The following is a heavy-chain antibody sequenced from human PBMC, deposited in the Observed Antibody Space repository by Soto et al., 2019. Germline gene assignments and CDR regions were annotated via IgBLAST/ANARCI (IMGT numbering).Heavy chain of an antibody. CDR3: AKDQVAEAVAVSFDI. Sequence: GGSLRLSCAASGFTFSDFGMQWVRQAPGKGLEWVAGISHDGSNKYYADSVKGRFIVTRDNSENTLYVQMNSLRGEDTAVYYCAKDQVAEAVAVSFDIWGQGTMVTVSS. V-gene: IGHV3-30*18. CDR1: GFTFSDFG. J-gene: IGHJ3*02. CDR2: ISHDGSNK. D-gene: IGHD6-19*01.